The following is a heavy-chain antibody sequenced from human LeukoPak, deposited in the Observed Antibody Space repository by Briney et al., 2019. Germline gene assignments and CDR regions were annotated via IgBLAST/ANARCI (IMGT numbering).Heavy chain of an antibody. CDR1: GFTFSSYW. D-gene: IGHD6-13*01. Sequence: GGSLRLSCAASGFTFSSYWMSWVRQAPGKGLEWVANIKQDGSEKYYVDSVKGRFTISRDNSKNTLYLQMNSLRAEDTAVYYCARGGAAAGPILYYYYMDVWGKGTTVTVSS. CDR2: IKQDGSEK. CDR3: ARGGAAAGPILYYYYMDV. J-gene: IGHJ6*03. V-gene: IGHV3-7*01.